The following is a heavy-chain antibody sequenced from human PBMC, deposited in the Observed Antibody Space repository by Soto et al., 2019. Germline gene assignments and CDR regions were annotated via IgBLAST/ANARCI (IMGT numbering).Heavy chain of an antibody. CDR1: VGSISSGGYY. V-gene: IGHV4-30-2*01. CDR3: ARVNVGDRRRYGMDV. D-gene: IGHD3-10*01. Sequence: QLQLEESGSGLVKPSQTLSLTCAVSVGSISSGGYYWGWIRQPPGKGMEGIGYIYHSGSTYSNPARESRVTVSVDRSEYHSTLKLSSETATDTAVYYCARVNVGDRRRYGMDVWGKGTTVTVSS. J-gene: IGHJ6*04. CDR2: IYHSGST.